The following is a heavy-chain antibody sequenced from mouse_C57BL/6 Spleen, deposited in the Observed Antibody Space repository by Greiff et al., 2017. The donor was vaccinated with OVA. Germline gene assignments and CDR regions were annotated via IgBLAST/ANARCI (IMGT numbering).Heavy chain of an antibody. J-gene: IGHJ2*01. CDR2: ISSGRSTI. CDR3: ARPGEDYYGICGY. D-gene: IGHD1-1*01. V-gene: IGHV5-17*01. CDR1: GFTFSDYG. Sequence: EVQLVASGGGLVKPGGSLKLSCAASGFTFSDYGMPWVRQAPEKGLEWVAYISSGRSTIYYADTVKGRFTISRDHAKNTLVLQMTSRRSEDTARDYGARPGEDYYGICGYGGQGTTLTVSS.